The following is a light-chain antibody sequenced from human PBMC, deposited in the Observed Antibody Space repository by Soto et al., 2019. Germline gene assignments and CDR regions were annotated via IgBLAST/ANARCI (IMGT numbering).Light chain of an antibody. J-gene: IGKJ2*02. V-gene: IGKV3-15*01. CDR2: GAS. CDR3: QQRGKWPST. Sequence: EIVMTQSPATLSVSPGERATLSCRASQSVSSNLAWYQQKPGQAPRFLIYGASTRATGIPARFSGSGSGTEFTLTISSLQSEDFAVYYCQQRGKWPSTFGPGTKVEMK. CDR1: QSVSSN.